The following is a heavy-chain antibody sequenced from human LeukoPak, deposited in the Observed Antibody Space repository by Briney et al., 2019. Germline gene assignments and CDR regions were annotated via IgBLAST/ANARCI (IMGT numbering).Heavy chain of an antibody. CDR2: IYVGGTT. J-gene: IGHJ2*01. Sequence: GGSLRLSCAAAEFIVSKFYMSWVRQAPGKGLEWVADIYVGGTTDYADAVRGRFIISRDNDNNTVSLQMNSLRDEDTALYFCARKPSTRRGVWYFDLWAAAPSSLSPQ. CDR3: ARKPSTRRGVWYFDL. V-gene: IGHV3-66*01. D-gene: IGHD3-16*01. CDR1: EFIVSKFY.